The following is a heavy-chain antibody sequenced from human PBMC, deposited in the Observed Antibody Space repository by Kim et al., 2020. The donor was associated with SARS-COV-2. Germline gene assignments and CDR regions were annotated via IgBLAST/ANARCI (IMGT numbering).Heavy chain of an antibody. CDR3: ARDGTTRNGGYYFDY. Sequence: QTSKGRVTITRDTSASTAFMELSSLTSEDTAIYYCARDGTTRNGGYYFDYWGQGALVTVSS. D-gene: IGHD1-1*01. J-gene: IGHJ4*01. V-gene: IGHV1-3*01.